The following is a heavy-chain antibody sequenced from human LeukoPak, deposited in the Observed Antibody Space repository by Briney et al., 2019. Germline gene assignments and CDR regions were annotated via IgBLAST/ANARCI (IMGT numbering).Heavy chain of an antibody. CDR2: IRYDGVNK. D-gene: IGHD3-3*01. J-gene: IGHJ4*02. CDR1: GFTFSSYG. CDR3: AKGKAYDFWSGYSGGLDY. V-gene: IGHV3-30*02. Sequence: GGTLRLSCAASGFTFSSYGMHWVRQAPGKGLEWVAFIRYDGVNKYYAASVKGRFTISRDNSKNTLYLQMNSLRAEDTAVYYCAKGKAYDFWSGYSGGLDYWGQGTLVTVSS.